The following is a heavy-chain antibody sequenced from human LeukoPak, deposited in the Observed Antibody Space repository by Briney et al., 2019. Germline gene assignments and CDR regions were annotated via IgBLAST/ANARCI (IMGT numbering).Heavy chain of an antibody. J-gene: IGHJ5*02. Sequence: GASVKVSCKASGGTFSSYAISWVRQAPGQGLEWMGRIIPILGIANYAQKFQGRVTITADKSTSTAYMELSSLRSEDTAVYYCARDNGRYCSGGSCQTNWFDPWRQGTLVTVSS. D-gene: IGHD2-15*01. V-gene: IGHV1-69*04. CDR3: ARDNGRYCSGGSCQTNWFDP. CDR1: GGTFSSYA. CDR2: IIPILGIA.